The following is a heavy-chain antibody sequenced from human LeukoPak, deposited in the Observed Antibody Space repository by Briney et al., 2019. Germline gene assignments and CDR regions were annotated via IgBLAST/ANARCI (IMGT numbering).Heavy chain of an antibody. Sequence: SETLSLTCTVSGYSISSGYYWGWIRQPPGKGLEWIGSIYHSGSTYYNPSLKSRVTISVDTTKNQFSLKLSSVTAADTAVYYCARADYSSTWSHDYYYMDVWGKGTTVTVSS. CDR1: GYSISSGYY. CDR3: ARADYSSTWSHDYYYMDV. CDR2: IYHSGST. V-gene: IGHV4-38-2*02. D-gene: IGHD6-13*01. J-gene: IGHJ6*03.